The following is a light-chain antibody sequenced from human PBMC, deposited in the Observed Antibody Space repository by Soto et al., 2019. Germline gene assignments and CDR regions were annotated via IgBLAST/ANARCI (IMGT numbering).Light chain of an antibody. V-gene: IGLV6-57*02. J-gene: IGLJ3*02. CDR3: QSYGSTTQV. Sequence: NFILTQPHSVSESPGKTVIISCTGSSGSIASNYVQWYQQRPGSAPTTVIYENNQRPSGVPDRFSGSIDSSSNSASLTISGLKTDDEADCYCQSYGSTTQVFGAGTKVTVL. CDR1: SGSIASNY. CDR2: ENN.